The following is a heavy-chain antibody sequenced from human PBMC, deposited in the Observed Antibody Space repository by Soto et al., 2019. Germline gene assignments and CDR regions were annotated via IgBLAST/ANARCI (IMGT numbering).Heavy chain of an antibody. CDR3: ASRGSAAAGTPDGTDV. V-gene: IGHV5-51*01. J-gene: IGHJ6*02. CDR1: GYIFTRYW. D-gene: IGHD6-13*01. Sequence: GESRKISCKGSGYIFTRYWIGCVRQMPGKGLEWMGIIYPCDSDTRYSPSFQGQVTISADNSISTAYLQWSSLKASDTAMYYCASRGSAAAGTPDGTDVWGQGTTVTVSS. CDR2: IYPCDSDT.